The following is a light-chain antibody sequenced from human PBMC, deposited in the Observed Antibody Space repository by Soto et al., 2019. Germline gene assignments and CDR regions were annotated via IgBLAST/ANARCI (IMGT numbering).Light chain of an antibody. J-gene: IGLJ3*02. Sequence: QSVLNQPASVSGSPGQSITISCTGTSSDVGGYNYVSWYQQHPGKAPKLVIYEVSNRPTGVSYRISGSKSGNTASLNISGLQAEDEADYYCSSYTVSTTSVFGGGTKLTVL. V-gene: IGLV2-14*01. CDR2: EVS. CDR3: SSYTVSTTSV. CDR1: SSDVGGYNY.